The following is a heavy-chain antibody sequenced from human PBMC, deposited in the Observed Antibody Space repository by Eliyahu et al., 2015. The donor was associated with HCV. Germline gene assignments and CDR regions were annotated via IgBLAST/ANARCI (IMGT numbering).Heavy chain of an antibody. CDR1: GFXFSNYA. CDR2: ISGSGGST. Sequence: EVQLLESGGGLVQPGGSLRLSCAASGFXFSNYAMSWVRQAPGKGLEWVAAISGSGGSTYYADSVKGRFTISRVNSKNTLYVQMNSLRAEDTAVYFCAKESLHGSGSYSDYWGQGTLVTVSS. J-gene: IGHJ4*02. CDR3: AKESLHGSGSYSDY. V-gene: IGHV3-23*01. D-gene: IGHD3-10*01.